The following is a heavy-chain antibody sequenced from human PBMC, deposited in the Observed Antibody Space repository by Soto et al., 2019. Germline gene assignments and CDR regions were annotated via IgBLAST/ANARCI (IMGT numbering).Heavy chain of an antibody. CDR1: GDSVSSNSAA. CDR3: ARDPHFDGSSSLGSLGNWFDT. V-gene: IGHV6-1*01. J-gene: IGHJ5*02. Sequence: PSQTLSLTCAISGDSVSSNSAAWNWIRQSPSRGLEWLGRTYYRSKWYNDYAVSVKSRITINPDTSKNQFSLQLNSVTPEDTAVYYCARDPHFDGSSSLGSLGNWFDTWGQGTLVTVSS. D-gene: IGHD6-6*01. CDR2: TYYRSKWYN.